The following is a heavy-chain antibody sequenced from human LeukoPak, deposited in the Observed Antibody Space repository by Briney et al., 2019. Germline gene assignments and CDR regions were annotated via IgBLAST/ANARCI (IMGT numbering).Heavy chain of an antibody. CDR2: INPGGGDT. V-gene: IGHV1-46*01. J-gene: IGHJ4*02. CDR1: GYTFTNYY. D-gene: IGHD6-13*01. CDR3: ANSESSRSSWSLDY. Sequence: GASVKVSCKASGYTFTNYYIHWVRQAPGQGLEWMGIINPGGGDTNYAPKFQGRVTMTSDTSTNTVHMELSSLRSEDTAVFYCANSESSRSSWSLDYWGQGTLLTVSS.